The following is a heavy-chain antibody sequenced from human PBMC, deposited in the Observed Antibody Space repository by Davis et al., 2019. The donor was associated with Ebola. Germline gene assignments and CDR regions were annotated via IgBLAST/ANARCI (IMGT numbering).Heavy chain of an antibody. V-gene: IGHV1-2*04. Sequence: ASVKVSCKASGYTFTGYYMHWVRQAPGQGLEWMGWINPNSGGTNYAPKFQGWVTMTRDTSISTAYMELGRLRSDDTAVYYCARGGEMATILYYYYGMDVWGQGTTVTVSS. J-gene: IGHJ6*02. CDR2: INPNSGGT. CDR1: GYTFTGYY. D-gene: IGHD5-24*01. CDR3: ARGGEMATILYYYYGMDV.